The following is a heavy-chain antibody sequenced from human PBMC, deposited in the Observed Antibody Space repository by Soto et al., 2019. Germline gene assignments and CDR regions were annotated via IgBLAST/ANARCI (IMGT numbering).Heavy chain of an antibody. CDR3: ATEYGDDAFDI. CDR2: IYYSGST. D-gene: IGHD4-17*01. V-gene: IGHV4-61*01. Sequence: SETLSLTCTVSGGSVGSGSYYWSWIRQPPGKGLEWIGYIYYSGSTNYNPSLKSRVTISVDTSKNQFSLKLSSVTAADTAVYYCATEYGDDAFDIWGQGTMVTVSS. J-gene: IGHJ3*02. CDR1: GGSVGSGSYY.